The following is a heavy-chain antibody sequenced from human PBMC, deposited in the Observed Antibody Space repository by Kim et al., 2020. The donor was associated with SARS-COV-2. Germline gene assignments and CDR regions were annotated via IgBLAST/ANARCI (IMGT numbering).Heavy chain of an antibody. CDR1: GYSFTSYW. J-gene: IGHJ3*02. CDR3: ATWERGYSYGKGAFDI. Sequence: GESLKISCKGSGYSFTSYWIGWVRQMPGKGLEWMGIIYPGYSDTRYSPSFQGQVTISADKSISTAYLQWSSLKASDTAMYYCATWERGYSYGKGAFDIWGQGTMVTVSS. V-gene: IGHV5-51*01. D-gene: IGHD5-18*01. CDR2: IYPGYSDT.